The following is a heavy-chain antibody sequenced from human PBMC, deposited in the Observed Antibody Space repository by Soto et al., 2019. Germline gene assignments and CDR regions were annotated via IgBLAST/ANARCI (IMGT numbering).Heavy chain of an antibody. CDR3: ARLTGGFRLGLDY. Sequence: ASVKVSCKASGYTFHNYGVSWVRQAPGQGLEWMGRISAYNYNTHYAQNFEGRVTMTTDTSTSTAYMELRSLRSDDTAIYYWARLTGGFRLGLDYWGQGTQVTVSS. CDR2: ISAYNYNT. D-gene: IGHD3-16*01. J-gene: IGHJ4*02. V-gene: IGHV1-18*01. CDR1: GYTFHNYG.